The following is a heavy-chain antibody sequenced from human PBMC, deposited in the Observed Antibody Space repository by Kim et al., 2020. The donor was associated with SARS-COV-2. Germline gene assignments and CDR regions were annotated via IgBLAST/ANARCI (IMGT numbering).Heavy chain of an antibody. CDR2: ISSNGSNK. J-gene: IGHJ5*02. V-gene: IGHV3-11*01. D-gene: IGHD5-12*01. CDR1: GFTFTGYS. Sequence: GGSLRLSCAASGFTFTGYSMRWVRQAPGKGLEWVSFISSNGSNKYYADSVKGRFTISRDNAKNTLYLQMNSLRAEDTAVYYCARDYPSYEKSADPYGQ. CDR3: ARDYPSYEKSADP.